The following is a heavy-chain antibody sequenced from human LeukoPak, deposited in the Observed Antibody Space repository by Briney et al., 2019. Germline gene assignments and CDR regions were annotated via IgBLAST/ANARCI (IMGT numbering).Heavy chain of an antibody. J-gene: IGHJ4*02. V-gene: IGHV1-2*02. Sequence: ASVKVSCKASGYTFTGYYMHWVRQAPGQGLEWMGWINPNSGGTNYAQKFQGRVTMTRDTSISTAYMELGRLRSDDTAVYYCARTARRAVAVPPALFHWGQGTLVTVSS. CDR2: INPNSGGT. CDR3: ARTARRAVAVPPALFH. D-gene: IGHD6-19*01. CDR1: GYTFTGYY.